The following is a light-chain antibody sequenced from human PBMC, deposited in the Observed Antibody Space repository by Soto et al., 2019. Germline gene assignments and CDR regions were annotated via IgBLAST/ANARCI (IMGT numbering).Light chain of an antibody. V-gene: IGLV2-11*01. CDR3: CSYAGTYTPVV. J-gene: IGLJ2*01. CDR2: DVT. CDR1: SSDVGSYNY. Sequence: QSALTQPRSVSGSRGQSVAISCTGTSSDVGSYNYVSWYQQHPGKAPKLMIYDVTKRPSGVPDRFSGSKSGNTASLTISGLQTEDEADYYCCSYAGTYTPVVFGGGTKLTVL.